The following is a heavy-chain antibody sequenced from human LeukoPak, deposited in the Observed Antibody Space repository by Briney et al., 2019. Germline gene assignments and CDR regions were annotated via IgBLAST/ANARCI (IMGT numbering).Heavy chain of an antibody. CDR1: GFTFSDYY. CDR2: ISSSGSTI. V-gene: IGHV3-11*01. J-gene: IGHJ4*02. D-gene: IGHD2-2*02. Sequence: GGSLRLSCAASGFTFSDYYMSWIRQAPGKGLEWVSYISSSGSTIYYADSVKGRFTISRDNAKDSLYLQMNSLRAEDTAVYYCARDQRIPAAIRHFDYWGQGTLVTVSS. CDR3: ARDQRIPAAIRHFDY.